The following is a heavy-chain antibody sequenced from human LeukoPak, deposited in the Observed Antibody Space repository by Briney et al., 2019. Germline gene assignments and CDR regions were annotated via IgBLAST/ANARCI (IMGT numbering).Heavy chain of an antibody. CDR1: GYSFTSYW. V-gene: IGHV5-51*01. CDR3: ARSTTVRGRYFDY. J-gene: IGHJ4*02. D-gene: IGHD3-10*01. Sequence: GESLKISCKGSGYSFTSYWIGWVRQMPGKGLEWMGIIYPGDSDTRYSPSFQGQVTISADKSSSTAYLQWSSLKASDTAMYYCARSTTVRGRYFDYWGQGTLVTVSS. CDR2: IYPGDSDT.